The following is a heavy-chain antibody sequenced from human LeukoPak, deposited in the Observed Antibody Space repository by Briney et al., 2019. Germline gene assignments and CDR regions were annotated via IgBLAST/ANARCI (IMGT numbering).Heavy chain of an antibody. Sequence: GSSVKVSCKTSGYTFTSYAISWVRQAPGQGLEWMGWISAYNGNTNYAQKLQGRVTMTTDTSTSTAYMELRSLRPDDTAVYYCARADGGGYGNWFDAWGQGTLVTVSS. CDR1: GYTFTSYA. D-gene: IGHD5-18*01. CDR2: ISAYNGNT. J-gene: IGHJ5*02. V-gene: IGHV1-18*01. CDR3: ARADGGGYGNWFDA.